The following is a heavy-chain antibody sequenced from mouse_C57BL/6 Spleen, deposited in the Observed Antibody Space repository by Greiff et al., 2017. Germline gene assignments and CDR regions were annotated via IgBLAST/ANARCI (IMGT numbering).Heavy chain of an antibody. D-gene: IGHD2-4*01. Sequence: EVQVVESGGGLVQPGGSLKLSCAASGFPFSDYYMYWVRQTPEKRLEWVAYISIGGGSTYYPDTVKGRFTISIDNDKNTLYLQMSRLKAEDTAMYYCARHAYDYGFAYWGQGTLGTVSA. J-gene: IGHJ3*01. CDR3: ARHAYDYGFAY. CDR2: ISIGGGST. CDR1: GFPFSDYY. V-gene: IGHV5-12*01.